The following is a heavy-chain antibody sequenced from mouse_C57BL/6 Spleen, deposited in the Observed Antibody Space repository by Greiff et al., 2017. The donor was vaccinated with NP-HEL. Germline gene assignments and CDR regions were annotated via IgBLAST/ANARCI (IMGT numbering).Heavy chain of an antibody. D-gene: IGHD2-3*01. Sequence: QVQLQQPGAELVKPGASVKLSCKASGYTFTSYWLQWVKQRPGQGLAWIGEIDPSDSYTNYNPKFKGKATLTVDTSSSTAYMQLSSLTSEDSAVYYCARGVGYDGYHWYFDVWGTGTTVTVSS. CDR2: IDPSDSYT. J-gene: IGHJ1*03. CDR3: ARGVGYDGYHWYFDV. V-gene: IGHV1-50*01. CDR1: GYTFTSYW.